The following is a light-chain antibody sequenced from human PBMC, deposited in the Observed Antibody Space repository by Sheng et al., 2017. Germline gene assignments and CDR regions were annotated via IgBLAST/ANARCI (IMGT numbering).Light chain of an antibody. J-gene: IGKJ4*01. CDR2: AAS. CDR1: QDISTY. V-gene: IGKV1-8*01. Sequence: AIRMTQSPPSLSASTGDRVTITCRASQDISTYLAWYQHKPGKAPKLLIYAASTLQSGVPSKIHGSGSGTDFTLTINSLQSEDFATYYCQQYYNYPPLTFGGGTEGGDQT. CDR3: QQYYNYPPLT.